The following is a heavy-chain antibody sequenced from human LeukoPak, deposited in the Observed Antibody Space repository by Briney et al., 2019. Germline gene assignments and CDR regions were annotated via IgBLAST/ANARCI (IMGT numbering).Heavy chain of an antibody. D-gene: IGHD6-19*01. CDR2: IYHTGRT. CDR1: GYSISSNYY. Sequence: SETLSLTCAVSGYSISSNYYWGWIRQPPGKGLEWIGSIYHTGRTYYNPSLKSRVTISVDTSKNQFSLKLNSVTAADTAVYYCARAQWLVPPYFDFWSQATLVTVSS. CDR3: ARAQWLVPPYFDF. V-gene: IGHV4-38-2*01. J-gene: IGHJ4*02.